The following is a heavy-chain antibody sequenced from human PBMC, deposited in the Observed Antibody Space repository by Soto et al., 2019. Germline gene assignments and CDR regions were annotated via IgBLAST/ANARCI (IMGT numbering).Heavy chain of an antibody. CDR1: GGSFSGYY. D-gene: IGHD4-17*01. V-gene: IGHV4-34*01. CDR2: INHSGST. Sequence: PSETLSLTCAVYGGSFSGYYWSWIRQPPGKGLEWIGEINHSGSTNYNPSLKSRVTISVDTSKNQFSLKLSSVTAADTAVYYCARDRRVTTVVTPRYYYYGMDVWGQGTTVLVSS. J-gene: IGHJ6*02. CDR3: ARDRRVTTVVTPRYYYYGMDV.